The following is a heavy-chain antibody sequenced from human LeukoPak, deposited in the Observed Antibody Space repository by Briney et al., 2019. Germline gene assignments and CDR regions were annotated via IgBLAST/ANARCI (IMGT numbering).Heavy chain of an antibody. J-gene: IGHJ4*02. V-gene: IGHV3-23*01. Sequence: GGSLRLSCAASGFTFSNYAMSWVRQAPGKGLEWVSAISGSSGGTYYADSVKGRFTISRDNSKNTLYLQMNSLRAEDTAVYYCAQASGDGSNYYFDSWGQGTLVTVSS. CDR3: AQASGDGSNYYFDS. D-gene: IGHD5-24*01. CDR1: GFTFSNYA. CDR2: ISGSSGGT.